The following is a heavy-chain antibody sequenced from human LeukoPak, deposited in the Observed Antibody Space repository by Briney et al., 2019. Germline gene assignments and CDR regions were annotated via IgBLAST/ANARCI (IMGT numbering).Heavy chain of an antibody. CDR2: IYYSGST. CDR1: GGSISSYY. J-gene: IGHJ4*02. V-gene: IGHV4-59*08. CDR3: ARQSYYYDSSGYYVHYFDY. Sequence: SESLSLTCTVSGGSISSYYWSWIRQPPGKGLEWIGYIYYSGSTNYNPSLKSRVTISVDTSKNQFSLKLSSVTAADTAVYYCARQSYYYDSSGYYVHYFDYWGQGTLVTVSS. D-gene: IGHD3-22*01.